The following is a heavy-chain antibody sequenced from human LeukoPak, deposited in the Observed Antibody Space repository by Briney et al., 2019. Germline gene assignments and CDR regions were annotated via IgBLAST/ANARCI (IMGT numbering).Heavy chain of an antibody. Sequence: GASVKVSSKASGGTFSSYAISWVRQAPGQRLEWIGGIIPIFGTANYAQKFQGRVTITADKSTSTAYMELSSLRSEDTAVYYCARGIAAAPSCGYWGQGTLVTVSS. CDR1: GGTFSSYA. CDR2: IIPIFGTA. V-gene: IGHV1-69*06. CDR3: ARGIAAAPSCGY. D-gene: IGHD6-13*01. J-gene: IGHJ4*02.